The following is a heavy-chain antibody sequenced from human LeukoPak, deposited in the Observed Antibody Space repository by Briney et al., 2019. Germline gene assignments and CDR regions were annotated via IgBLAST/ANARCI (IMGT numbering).Heavy chain of an antibody. D-gene: IGHD3-10*01. CDR2: TSSNGGST. CDR1: GFTFSSYA. Sequence: GGSLRLSCSASGFTFSSYAMHWVRQAPGKGLEYVSATSSNGGSTYYADSVKGRFTISRDNSKNTLYLQMSSLRAEDTAVYYCVKGKLLWFGELFPYGMDVWGKGTTVTVSS. J-gene: IGHJ6*04. CDR3: VKGKLLWFGELFPYGMDV. V-gene: IGHV3-64D*06.